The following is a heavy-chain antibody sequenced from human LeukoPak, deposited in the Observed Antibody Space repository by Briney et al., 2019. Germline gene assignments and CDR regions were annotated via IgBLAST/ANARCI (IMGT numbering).Heavy chain of an antibody. J-gene: IGHJ5*02. CDR3: ARDNSDDSNWFDP. CDR2: ISAYNANT. D-gene: IGHD1-1*01. CDR1: GYTFTSYG. Sequence: ASVKVSCKASGYTFTSYGISWVRQAPGQGLEWMGWISAYNANTSYAQKLQGRVTMTTDTSTSTAYMELRSLRSDDTAVYYCARDNSDDSNWFDPWGQGTLVTVSS. V-gene: IGHV1-18*01.